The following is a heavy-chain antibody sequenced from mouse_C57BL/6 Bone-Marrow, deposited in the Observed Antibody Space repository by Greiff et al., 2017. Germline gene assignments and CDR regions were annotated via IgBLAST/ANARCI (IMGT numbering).Heavy chain of an antibody. Sequence: QQPGAELVRPGTSVKLSCKASGYTFTSYWMHWVTQRPGQGLEWIGVIDPSDSYTNYNQKFKGKATLTVDTSSSTAYMQLSSLTSEDSAVYYCARGYYSNPFAYWGQGTLVTVSA. V-gene: IGHV1-59*01. J-gene: IGHJ3*01. CDR2: IDPSDSYT. D-gene: IGHD2-5*01. CDR3: ARGYYSNPFAY. CDR1: GYTFTSYW.